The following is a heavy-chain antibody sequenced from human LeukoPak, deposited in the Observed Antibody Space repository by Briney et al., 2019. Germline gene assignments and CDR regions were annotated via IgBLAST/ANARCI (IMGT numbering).Heavy chain of an antibody. CDR3: ARAPVATPSEFDY. Sequence: SETLSLTCAVSGYSISSGGYWWSWIRQHPGKGPEWIGYISYGGKADYNPSLKSRVAISADTPKNQFSLKLSSTTAADTAVYYCARAPVATPSEFDYWGQGTLVTVSS. CDR2: ISYGGKA. V-gene: IGHV4-31*11. J-gene: IGHJ4*02. D-gene: IGHD5-12*01. CDR1: GYSISSGGYW.